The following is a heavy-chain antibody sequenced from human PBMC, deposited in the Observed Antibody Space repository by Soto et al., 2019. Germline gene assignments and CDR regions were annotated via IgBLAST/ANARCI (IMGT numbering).Heavy chain of an antibody. CDR2: VSGSGDST. CDR1: AFTFSSYA. V-gene: IGHV3-23*01. CDR3: AKGRASDCPGCTQDY. Sequence: EVQLLESGGGLAQPGGSLRLSCAASAFTFSSYAMSWLRQAPGKGLEWVSAVSGSGDSTYYADSVKGRFTISRDNSKNTLYLQMNSLRAEDTAVYYCAKGRASDCPGCTQDYWGQGTLVTVSS. D-gene: IGHD2-21*02. J-gene: IGHJ4*02.